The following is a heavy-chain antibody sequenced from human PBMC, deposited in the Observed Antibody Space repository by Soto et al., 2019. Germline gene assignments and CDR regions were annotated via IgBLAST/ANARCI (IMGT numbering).Heavy chain of an antibody. CDR3: ATRDERYYYCGMNV. V-gene: IGHV3-53*01. CDR1: GFNVSSNY. CDR2: IYSGGST. Sequence: GGSLRLSCAASGFNVSSNYMSWVRQAPGKGLEWLSVIYSGGSTYYAESVKGRFTISRDNSKNTLYLQMNSLRAEDTAVYYCATRDERYYYCGMNVWGQGPRVTVSS. D-gene: IGHD1-1*01. J-gene: IGHJ6*02.